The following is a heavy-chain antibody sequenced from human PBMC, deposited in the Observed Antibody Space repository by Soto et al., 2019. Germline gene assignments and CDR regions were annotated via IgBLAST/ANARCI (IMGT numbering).Heavy chain of an antibody. CDR2: ISGSGHAT. D-gene: IGHD4-17*01. J-gene: IGHJ5*02. CDR1: GFTFGNFA. Sequence: PGGSLRLSCAASGFTFGNFAMTWVRQAPGRGLEWVSAISGSGHATYYADSVKGRFTISRDDSKNTLYLHMNSLRAEDTAVYYCAKDGGDYDGEMVTLHWFGPWGQGTLVTVSS. V-gene: IGHV3-23*01. CDR3: AKDGGDYDGEMVTLHWFGP.